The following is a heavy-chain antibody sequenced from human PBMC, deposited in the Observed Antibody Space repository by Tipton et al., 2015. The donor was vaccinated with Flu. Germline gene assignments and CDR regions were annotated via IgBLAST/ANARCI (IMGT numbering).Heavy chain of an antibody. J-gene: IGHJ4*02. D-gene: IGHD3/OR15-3a*01. V-gene: IGHV4-31*03. CDR3: ARLRVSEGLIDY. CDR2: IYYSGST. CDR1: GGSISSGGYY. Sequence: TLSLTCTVSGGSISSGGYYWSWIRQHPGKGLEWIGYIYYSGSTYYNPSLKSRVTISVDTSKNQFSLKLSSVTAADTAVYYCARLRVSEGLIDYWGQGTLGTVSS.